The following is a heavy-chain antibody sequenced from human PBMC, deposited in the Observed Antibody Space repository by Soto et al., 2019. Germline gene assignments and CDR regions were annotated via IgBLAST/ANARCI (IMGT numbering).Heavy chain of an antibody. CDR1: GFTFSSYA. D-gene: IGHD6-19*01. J-gene: IGHJ6*02. V-gene: IGHV3-30-3*01. CDR3: ARSPGIAVAGTIYYYYGMDV. Sequence: QVQLVESGGGVVQPGRSLRLSCAASGFTFSSYAMHWVRQAPGKGLEWVAVISYDGSNKYYADSVKGRFTISRDNSKNTLYRQMNSLRAEDTAVYYCARSPGIAVAGTIYYYYGMDVWGQGTTVTVSS. CDR2: ISYDGSNK.